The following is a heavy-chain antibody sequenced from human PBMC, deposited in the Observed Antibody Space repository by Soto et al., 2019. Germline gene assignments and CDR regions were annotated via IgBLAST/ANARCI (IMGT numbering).Heavy chain of an antibody. CDR2: INSDGSST. V-gene: IGHV3-74*01. D-gene: IGHD3-9*01. CDR3: ARDPPYYDILTGYPYYYYGMDV. Sequence: GGSLRLSCAASGFTFSSYWMHWVRQAPGKGLVWVSRINSDGSSTSYADSVKGRFTISRDNAKNTLYLQMNSLRAEDTAVYYCARDPPYYDILTGYPYYYYGMDVWGQGTTVTVS. CDR1: GFTFSSYW. J-gene: IGHJ6*02.